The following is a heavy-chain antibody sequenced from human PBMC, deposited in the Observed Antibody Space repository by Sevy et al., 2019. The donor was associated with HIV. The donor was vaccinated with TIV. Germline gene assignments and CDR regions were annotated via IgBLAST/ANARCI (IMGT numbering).Heavy chain of an antibody. Sequence: GGSLRLSCAASGFTFSSYAMSWVRQAPGKGLEWVSAISGSGGSTYYADSVRGRFTISRDNSKNTLYLQMNSLRAEDTAVYYCARGTWSYSHDYWGQGTLVTVSS. J-gene: IGHJ4*02. D-gene: IGHD1-26*01. V-gene: IGHV3-23*01. CDR2: ISGSGGST. CDR1: GFTFSSYA. CDR3: ARGTWSYSHDY.